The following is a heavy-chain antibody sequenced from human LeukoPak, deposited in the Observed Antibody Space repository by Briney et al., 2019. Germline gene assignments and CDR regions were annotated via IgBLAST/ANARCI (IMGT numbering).Heavy chain of an antibody. V-gene: IGHV3-64*01. J-gene: IGHJ4*02. Sequence: GALTLSCADSGVTFSRYAMQWVRQARGEGMEDGAGISSDGGNTYTANSVKGRFTIFRYNSKTTLYLQMGSLRAEDMAVYYCARKGHSSGAYYFDYWGQGTLVIVSS. CDR2: ISSDGGNT. CDR3: ARKGHSSGAYYFDY. CDR1: GVTFSRYA. D-gene: IGHD6-19*01.